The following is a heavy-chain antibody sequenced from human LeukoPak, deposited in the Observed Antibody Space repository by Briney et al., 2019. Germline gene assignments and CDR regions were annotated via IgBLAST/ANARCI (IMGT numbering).Heavy chain of an antibody. Sequence: GGSLRLSCAASGFTFSSYDMHWVRQATGKGLEWVSAIGTAGDTYYPGSVKGRFTISRENAKNSLYLQMNSLRAGDTAVYYCARAGLNYYDSSGYLDYWGQGTLVTVSS. CDR1: GFTFSSYD. CDR2: IGTAGDT. CDR3: ARAGLNYYDSSGYLDY. D-gene: IGHD3-22*01. J-gene: IGHJ4*02. V-gene: IGHV3-13*01.